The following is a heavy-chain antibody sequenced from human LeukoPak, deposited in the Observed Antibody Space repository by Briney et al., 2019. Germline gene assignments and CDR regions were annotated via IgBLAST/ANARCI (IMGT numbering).Heavy chain of an antibody. CDR2: ISTSSGDI. D-gene: IGHD3-22*01. CDR1: GFTFSTYR. CDR3: ATTYYYDSSGHLFHY. J-gene: IGHJ4*02. Sequence: GGSLRLSCAASGFTFSTYRMNWVRQAPGKGLEWVSSISTSSGDISYADSLKGRFAISRDNANNSLYLQMNTLRAEDTAVYYCATTYYYDSSGHLFHYWGQGTLVTVSS. V-gene: IGHV3-21*01.